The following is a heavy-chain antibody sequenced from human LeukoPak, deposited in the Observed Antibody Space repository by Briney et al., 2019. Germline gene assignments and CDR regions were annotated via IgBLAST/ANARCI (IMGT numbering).Heavy chain of an antibody. D-gene: IGHD3-16*01. CDR1: GGSTSNYY. Sequence: SETLSLTCTVSGGSTSNYYWSWIRQPAGEGLEWIGRIYTSGSTNYNPSLKSRVTMSVDTSKNQFSLNLNSVTAADTAVYYCASASQWGSFDYWGQGTLVTVSS. J-gene: IGHJ4*02. CDR3: ASASQWGSFDY. CDR2: IYTSGST. V-gene: IGHV4-4*07.